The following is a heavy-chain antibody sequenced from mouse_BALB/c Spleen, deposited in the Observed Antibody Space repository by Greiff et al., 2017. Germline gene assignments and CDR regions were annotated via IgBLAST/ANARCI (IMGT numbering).Heavy chain of an antibody. Sequence: EVQLVESGPSLVKPSQTLSLTCSVTGDSITSGYWNWIRKFPGNKLEYMGYISYSGSTYYNPSLKSRISITRDTSKNQYYLQLNSVTTEDTATYYCARGNWVYYYAMDYWGQGTSVTVSS. CDR2: ISYSGST. J-gene: IGHJ4*01. D-gene: IGHD4-1*02. CDR1: GDSITSGY. CDR3: ARGNWVYYYAMDY. V-gene: IGHV3-8*02.